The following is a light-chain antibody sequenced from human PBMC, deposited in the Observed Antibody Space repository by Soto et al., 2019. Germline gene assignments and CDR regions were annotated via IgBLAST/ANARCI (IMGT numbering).Light chain of an antibody. CDR2: STS. V-gene: IGLV7-43*01. CDR1: TGAVTRDSY. CDR3: LLNTGDAWV. J-gene: IGLJ3*02. Sequence: QAVVTQEPSLTVSPGGTVTLTCASSTGAVTRDSYSNWFQQKPGQTPRALIYSTSQKHSWTPARFPGSLFGGKAALTLSAVQPEDEADYYCLLNTGDAWVFGGGTKLTVL.